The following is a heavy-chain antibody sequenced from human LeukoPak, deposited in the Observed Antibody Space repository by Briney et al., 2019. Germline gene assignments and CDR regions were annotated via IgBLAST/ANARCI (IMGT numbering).Heavy chain of an antibody. Sequence: SETLSLTCTVSGGSISSGGYYWSWIRQPPGKGLECIGYIYHSGTTNYNPSLKSRVTISADTSKNQFSLKLRSVTAADTAVYYCARHFSGAAAPLPFDYWGQGTLVTVSS. CDR3: ARHFSGAAAPLPFDY. J-gene: IGHJ4*02. V-gene: IGHV4-61*08. D-gene: IGHD6-13*01. CDR2: IYHSGTT. CDR1: GGSISSGGYY.